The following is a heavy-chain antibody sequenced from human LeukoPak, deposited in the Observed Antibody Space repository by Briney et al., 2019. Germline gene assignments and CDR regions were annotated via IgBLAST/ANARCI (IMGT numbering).Heavy chain of an antibody. CDR2: IYSGGST. CDR3: AREESVRGGKYYYYGMDV. J-gene: IGHJ6*02. V-gene: IGHV3-53*01. Sequence: PGGSLRLSCAASGFTVSSNYMGWVRQAPGKGLEWVSVIYSGGSTYYADSVKGRFTISRDNSKNTLYLQMNSLRAEDTAVYYCAREESVRGGKYYYYGMDVWGQGTTVTVSS. CDR1: GFTVSSNY. D-gene: IGHD3-10*01.